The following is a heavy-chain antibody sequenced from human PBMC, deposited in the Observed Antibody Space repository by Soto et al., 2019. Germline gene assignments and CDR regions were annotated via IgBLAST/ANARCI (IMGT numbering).Heavy chain of an antibody. J-gene: IGHJ1*01. V-gene: IGHV1-24*01. CDR3: AGGTNSEH. CDR1: GDSLTELP. Sequence: ASVKVSCKVSGDSLTELPIHWVRQGPGKGLEWMGGFDPEEAEIIYAQSFQGRVTMTVDTSLDTAYMEPSSLTSEDTAVYYCAGGTNSEHWGQGTLVTVYS. CDR2: FDPEEAEI.